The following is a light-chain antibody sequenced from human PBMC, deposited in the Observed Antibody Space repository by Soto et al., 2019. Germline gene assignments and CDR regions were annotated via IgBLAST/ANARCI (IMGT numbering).Light chain of an antibody. Sequence: QSALTQPTSVSGSPGQSVTISCTGTSSDVGSYNRVSWYQQPPGTAPKLMIYEVSNRHSGVPDRFSGSKSGNTASLTISGLQAEDEADYYCSSYTSSSIWLFGGGTKLTVL. CDR2: EVS. J-gene: IGLJ2*01. CDR1: SSDVGSYNR. V-gene: IGLV2-18*02. CDR3: SSYTSSSIWL.